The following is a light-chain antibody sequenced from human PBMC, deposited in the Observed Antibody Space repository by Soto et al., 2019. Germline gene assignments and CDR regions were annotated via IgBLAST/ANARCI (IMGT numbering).Light chain of an antibody. CDR3: QQYNSYWT. J-gene: IGKJ1*01. CDR1: QSISSW. CDR2: KAS. V-gene: IGKV1-5*03. Sequence: DIQMTQSPSTLSASVGDRVTITCRASQSISSWLAWYQQKPGKAPKLLIYKASSLESGVPSRCSGSGSGTEFTHNISSLQPDDFAAYDCQQYNSYWTVGQGTKVEIK.